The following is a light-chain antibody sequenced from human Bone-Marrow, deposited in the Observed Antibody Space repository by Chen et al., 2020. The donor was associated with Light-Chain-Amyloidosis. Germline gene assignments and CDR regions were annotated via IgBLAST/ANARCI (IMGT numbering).Light chain of an antibody. CDR3: QHRFNWPLS. CDR2: HSS. Sequence: EIVLTQSPATLSLSPGERATLSCRASQSVSTYLAWYQQKPGQTPRLLIYHSSNRATGIPARFSGRGSGKDFPLTINGLEPEDFAVYYCQHRFNWPLSFGGGTRVDIK. CDR1: QSVSTY. V-gene: IGKV3-11*01. J-gene: IGKJ4*01.